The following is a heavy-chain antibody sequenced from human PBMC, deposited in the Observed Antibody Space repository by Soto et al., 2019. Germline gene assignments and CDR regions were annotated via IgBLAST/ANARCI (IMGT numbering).Heavy chain of an antibody. CDR2: IYHSGNT. CDR1: SGSISSTDW. Sequence: QVQLQESGPGLAKPSGTLSLTCAVSSGSISSTDWWNWVRQPPGKGLEWIGEIYHSGNTNYNPSLKSRVTISVDKSKNHFSLKLSSVTAADTAVYYCARIRYCSGGTCKTNNYYYMDVLGKGTTVTVSS. V-gene: IGHV4-4*02. CDR3: ARIRYCSGGTCKTNNYYYMDV. J-gene: IGHJ6*03. D-gene: IGHD2-15*01.